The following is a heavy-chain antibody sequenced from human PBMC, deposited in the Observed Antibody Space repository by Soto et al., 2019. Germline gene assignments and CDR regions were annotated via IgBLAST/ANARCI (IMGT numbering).Heavy chain of an antibody. CDR2: ISSSSSYT. D-gene: IGHD2-8*01. CDR1: GFTFGGYG. J-gene: IGHJ4*02. V-gene: IGHV3-21*05. CDR3: ARTPDCTNGVCSAGFDY. Sequence: GSLRLSCTGSGFTFGGYGLSWVRRSPGKGLEWVSYISSSSSYTNYADSVKGRFTISRDNAKNSLYLQMNSLRAEDTAVYYCARTPDCTNGVCSAGFDYWGQGTLVTVSS.